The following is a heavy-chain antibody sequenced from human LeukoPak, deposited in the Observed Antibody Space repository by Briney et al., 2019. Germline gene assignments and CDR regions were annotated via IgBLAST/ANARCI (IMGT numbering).Heavy chain of an antibody. Sequence: SETLSLTCTVSGGSITSYYWSWIRQPPGKGLEWIGYIYDSGSTNYNPSLKSRVTISVDTSKNQFSLKLSSVTAADTAVYYCARARGGYFDWGQGTLVTVSS. D-gene: IGHD3-9*01. CDR1: GGSITSYY. CDR2: IYDSGST. CDR3: ARARGGYFD. J-gene: IGHJ4*02. V-gene: IGHV4-59*01.